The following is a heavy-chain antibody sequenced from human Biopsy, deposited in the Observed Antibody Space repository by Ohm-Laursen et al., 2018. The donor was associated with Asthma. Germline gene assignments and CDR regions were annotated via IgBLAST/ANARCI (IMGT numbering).Heavy chain of an antibody. Sequence: SLRLSCAASGFTFSSYGMHWVRQAPGKGLEWVAVISYDGSNKYYADSVKGRSTISRDNSENTLYLQMNSLRAEDTAVYYCASQSSGPDFWSGYYYFDYWGQGTLVTVSS. J-gene: IGHJ4*02. V-gene: IGHV3-30*03. CDR2: ISYDGSNK. D-gene: IGHD3-3*01. CDR1: GFTFSSYG. CDR3: ASQSSGPDFWSGYYYFDY.